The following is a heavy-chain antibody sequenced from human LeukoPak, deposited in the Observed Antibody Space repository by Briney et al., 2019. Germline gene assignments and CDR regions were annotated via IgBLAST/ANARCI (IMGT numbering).Heavy chain of an antibody. CDR1: GGTFSSYT. J-gene: IGHJ4*02. V-gene: IGHV1-69*02. CDR2: IIPILGIA. CDR3: ARSRNYDILTGYSYYFDY. Sequence: SVKVSCKASGGTFSSYTISWVRQAPGQGLEWMGRIIPILGIANYAQKFQGRVTITADKSTSTTYMELSSLRSEDTAVYYCARSRNYDILTGYSYYFDYWGQGTLVTVSS. D-gene: IGHD3-9*01.